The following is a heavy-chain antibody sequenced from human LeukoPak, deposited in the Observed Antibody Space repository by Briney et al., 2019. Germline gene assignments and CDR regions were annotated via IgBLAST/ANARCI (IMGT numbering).Heavy chain of an antibody. J-gene: IGHJ6*03. CDR2: IYTSGSS. CDR1: GGSISSSY. Sequence: PSETLSLTCTVSGGSISSSYWSWIRQPAGKGLEWIGRIYTSGSSNYNPSLKSRITMSVDTSKSEFSLKLTSVTAADTAVYYCARGGSYFYDYYMDVWSKGATVTVSS. D-gene: IGHD1-26*01. CDR3: ARGGSYFYDYYMDV. V-gene: IGHV4-4*07.